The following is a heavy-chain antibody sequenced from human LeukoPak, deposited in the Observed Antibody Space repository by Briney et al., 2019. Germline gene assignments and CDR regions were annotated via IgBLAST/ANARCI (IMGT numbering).Heavy chain of an antibody. CDR3: ARDRAVGATEYFDY. CDR2: TSGSGGST. D-gene: IGHD1-26*01. Sequence: GGSLRLSCAASGFTFSSYAMSWVRQAPGKGLEWVSATSGSGGSTYYADSVKGRFTISRDNAKNSLCLQMNSLRAEDTAVYYCARDRAVGATEYFDYWGQGTLVTVSS. J-gene: IGHJ4*02. CDR1: GFTFSSYA. V-gene: IGHV3-23*01.